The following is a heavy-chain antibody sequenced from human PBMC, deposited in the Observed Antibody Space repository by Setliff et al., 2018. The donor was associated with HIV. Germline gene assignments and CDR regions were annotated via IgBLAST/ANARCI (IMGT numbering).Heavy chain of an antibody. Sequence: GASVKVSCKASGYTFTSYYMHWVRQAPGQSLEWMGWINVGKGDTKYSQDLQGRITITRDTTANTAYMELSSLRSDDTAVYFCARGALLAVFDFDHWGRGTQVTVSS. V-gene: IGHV1-3*01. CDR1: GYTFTSYY. CDR2: INVGKGDT. D-gene: IGHD1-26*01. CDR3: ARGALLAVFDFDH. J-gene: IGHJ4*01.